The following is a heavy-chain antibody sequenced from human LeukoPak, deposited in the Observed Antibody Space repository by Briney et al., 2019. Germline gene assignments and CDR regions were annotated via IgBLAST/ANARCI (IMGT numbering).Heavy chain of an antibody. CDR2: FDPEDGET. CDR3: AREAGEIYYDSSGYSRGYNWFDP. V-gene: IGHV1-24*01. CDR1: GYTLTELS. Sequence: ASVKVSCKVSGYTLTELSIHWVRQAPGKGLEWMGGFDPEDGETIYAQKFQGRVTITADESTSTAYMELSSLRSEDTAVYYFAREAGEIYYDSSGYSRGYNWFDPWGQGTLVTVSS. J-gene: IGHJ5*02. D-gene: IGHD3-22*01.